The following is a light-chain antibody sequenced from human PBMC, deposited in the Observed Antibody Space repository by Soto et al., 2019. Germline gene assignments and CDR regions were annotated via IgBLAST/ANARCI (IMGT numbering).Light chain of an antibody. J-gene: IGKJ2*01. Sequence: EIVMTQSPATLSVSPGERATLSCRASQSVRSNLAWYQQQPGQAPRLLIYGASTRATGIPARFSGSGSGTEFTLTIRSLQSEDFAVYYCQQYKNWPETFGQGTKL. CDR1: QSVRSN. CDR3: QQYKNWPET. V-gene: IGKV3-15*01. CDR2: GAS.